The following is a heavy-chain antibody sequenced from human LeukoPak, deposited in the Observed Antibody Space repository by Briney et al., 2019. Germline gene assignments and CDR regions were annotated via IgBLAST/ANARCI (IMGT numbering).Heavy chain of an antibody. CDR2: IYPDDSDT. Sequence: GESLKISCKGSGYTFTTYWIGWVRQMPGKGLEWMGIIYPDDSDTRYSPSFQGQVTISADKSISTAYLQWSSLKASDTAMYYCASETGDDAFDIWGQGTMVTVSS. J-gene: IGHJ3*02. CDR1: GYTFTTYW. D-gene: IGHD7-27*01. CDR3: ASETGDDAFDI. V-gene: IGHV5-51*01.